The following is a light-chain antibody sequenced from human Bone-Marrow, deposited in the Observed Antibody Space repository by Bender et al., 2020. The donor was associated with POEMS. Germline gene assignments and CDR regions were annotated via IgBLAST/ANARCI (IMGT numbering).Light chain of an antibody. CDR1: SSDIGYSDH. Sequence: QTALTQPASVSGSPGQSITISCIGASSDIGYSDHVSWYQQRPTKAPQLVIYDVNLRPSGVSNRFSGSKSGNTASLTISGLQAEDEADFYCCSYADNSVWVFGGGTKLTVL. CDR2: DVN. J-gene: IGLJ3*02. V-gene: IGLV2-23*02. CDR3: CSYADNSVWV.